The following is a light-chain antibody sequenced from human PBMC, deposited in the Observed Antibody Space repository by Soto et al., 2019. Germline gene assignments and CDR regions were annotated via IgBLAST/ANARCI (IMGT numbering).Light chain of an antibody. J-gene: IGLJ3*02. CDR2: SNN. V-gene: IGLV1-44*01. CDR3: AAWDDSLNGWV. CDR1: SANVGTNT. Sequence: QSALTQPPSASGTPGQRVAISCSGSSANVGTNTVNWYQQLPGTAPKLLVHSNNQRPSGVPDRFSGSKSGTSGSLAISGLQSEDEADYYCAAWDDSLNGWVFGGGTQLTVL.